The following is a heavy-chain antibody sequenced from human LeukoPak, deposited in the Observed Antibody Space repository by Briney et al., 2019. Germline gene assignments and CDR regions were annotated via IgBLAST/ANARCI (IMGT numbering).Heavy chain of an antibody. CDR3: ARTVRGVIIYYGPFDP. D-gene: IGHD3-10*01. Sequence: PSETLSLTCTVSGGSISSSSYYWGWIRQPPGKGLEWIGSIYHSGSTYYNPSLKSRVTISVDTSKNQFSLKLSSVTAADTAVYYCARTVRGVIIYYGPFDPWGQGTLVTVSS. CDR1: GGSISSSSYY. J-gene: IGHJ5*02. CDR2: IYHSGST. V-gene: IGHV4-39*07.